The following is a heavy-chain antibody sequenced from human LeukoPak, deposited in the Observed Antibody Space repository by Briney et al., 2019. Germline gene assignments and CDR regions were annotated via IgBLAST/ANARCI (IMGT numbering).Heavy chain of an antibody. CDR1: GFTFSTCA. J-gene: IGHJ4*02. CDR2: ISGGGRST. Sequence: GGSLRLSCEASGFTFSTCAMSWVRQDPGKGLEWVSTISGGGRSTDYADSVKGHFTISRDNSKNTLYLQMNSLRAEDTAVYYCARERYFDYWGQGTLVTVSS. V-gene: IGHV3-23*01. CDR3: ARERYFDY.